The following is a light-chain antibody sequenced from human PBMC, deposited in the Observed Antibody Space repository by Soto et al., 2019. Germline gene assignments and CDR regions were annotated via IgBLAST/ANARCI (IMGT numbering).Light chain of an antibody. V-gene: IGKV1-6*01. CDR2: AAS. CDR1: QGIGND. Sequence: AIQMTQSPSSLSASVGDRVTITCRASQGIGNDLGWYQQKSGKAPKLLIYAASNLQGGVPSRFSGSGSGTDFTLTISGLQPEDVATYYCQQSYSTPPFTFGPGTRVDI. J-gene: IGKJ3*01. CDR3: QQSYSTPPFT.